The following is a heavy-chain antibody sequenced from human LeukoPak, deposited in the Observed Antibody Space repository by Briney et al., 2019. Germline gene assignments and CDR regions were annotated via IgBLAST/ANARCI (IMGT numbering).Heavy chain of an antibody. V-gene: IGHV4-39*01. D-gene: IGHD4-17*01. CDR1: GGSISGSSYY. CDR2: GFYSGSA. J-gene: IGHJ4*01. Sequence: SETLSLTCTVSGGSISGSSYYWAWVRQPPGKGLEWVGSGFYSGSAYSDPSLKSRVTISVDTSRNQFSLNLSSVTAADTAVYYCARLRGAMTPVTSDFDYWGQGTLVTASS. CDR3: ARLRGAMTPVTSDFDY.